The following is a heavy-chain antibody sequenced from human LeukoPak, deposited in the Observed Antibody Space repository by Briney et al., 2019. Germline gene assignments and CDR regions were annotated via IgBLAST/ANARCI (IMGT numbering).Heavy chain of an antibody. J-gene: IGHJ4*02. V-gene: IGHV3-48*01. Sequence: PGGSLRLSCAASGFTFSSYAMSWVRQAPGKGLEWVSYIRKSGDIKYYAESVEGRFTISRDTVKNSLYLQMNSLRVEDTAVYYCVRDPHALDFWGQGTLVTVSS. CDR2: IRKSGDIK. CDR3: VRDPHALDF. D-gene: IGHD2-2*01. CDR1: GFTFSSYA.